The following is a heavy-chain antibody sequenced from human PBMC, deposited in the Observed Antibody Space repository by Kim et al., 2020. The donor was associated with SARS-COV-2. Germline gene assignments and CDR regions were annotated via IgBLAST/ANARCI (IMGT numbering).Heavy chain of an antibody. J-gene: IGHJ6*03. Sequence: KGRFTISRDNSKNTLYLQMNSLRAEDTAVYYCARDGTVTQDYYYYYMDVWGKGTTVTVSS. V-gene: IGHV3-30*01. CDR3: ARDGTVTQDYYYYYMDV. D-gene: IGHD4-17*01.